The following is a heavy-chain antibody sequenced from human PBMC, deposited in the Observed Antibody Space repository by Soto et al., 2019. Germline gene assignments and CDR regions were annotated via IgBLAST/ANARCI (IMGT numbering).Heavy chain of an antibody. CDR1: GYTFTSYD. Sequence: ASVKVSCKASGYTFTSYDINWVRQATGQGLEWMGWMNPNSGNTGYAQKFQGRVTMTRNTSISTAYMELSSLRSEDTAVYYCARVGYCYDSSGYYLSFDYWGQGTLVTVSS. CDR3: ARVGYCYDSSGYYLSFDY. V-gene: IGHV1-8*01. CDR2: MNPNSGNT. J-gene: IGHJ4*02. D-gene: IGHD3-22*01.